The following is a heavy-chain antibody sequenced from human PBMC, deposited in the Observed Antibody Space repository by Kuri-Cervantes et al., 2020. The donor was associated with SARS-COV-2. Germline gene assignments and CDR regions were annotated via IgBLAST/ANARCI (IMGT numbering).Heavy chain of an antibody. J-gene: IGHJ3*01. D-gene: IGHD3-22*01. V-gene: IGHV1-24*01. CDR2: HDTEDDEI. Sequence: ASVKVSCKVSGYSFTELSIHWVRQAPGKGLEWMGGHDTEDDEIIYAQKFQGRVTMTRDTSITTAYMELSRLRSDDTAMYYCTSHHYDSNVSPVFDVWGQGTMVTVSS. CDR1: GYSFTELS. CDR3: TSHHYDSNVSPVFDV.